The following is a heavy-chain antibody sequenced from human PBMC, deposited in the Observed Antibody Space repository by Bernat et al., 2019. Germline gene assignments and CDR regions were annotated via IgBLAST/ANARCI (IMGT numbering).Heavy chain of an antibody. D-gene: IGHD2-15*01. CDR2: IKTRTEGGTT. Sequence: EVQVVESGGGLVKPGGSLRLSCAASGFSFSNVWMSWVRQAPGKGPEWVGRIKTRTEGGTTEYAAPVKGRFTISRDDSENTVSLQMNSLKTEDTAVYYCTTDCSGGTWCFKWGQGTLVTVST. V-gene: IGHV3-15*01. J-gene: IGHJ4*02. CDR3: TTDCSGGTWCFK. CDR1: GFSFSNVW.